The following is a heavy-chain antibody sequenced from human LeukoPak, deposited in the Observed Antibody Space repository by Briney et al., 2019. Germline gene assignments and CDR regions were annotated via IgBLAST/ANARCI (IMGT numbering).Heavy chain of an antibody. D-gene: IGHD6-19*01. Sequence: GASVKVSCKASGYTFTSYGISWVRQAPGQGLEWMGWISAYNGNTNYAQKLQGRVTMTTDTSTTTAYMELRSLRSDDTAVYYCARDFDRVAGTPALDYWGQGTLVTVSS. J-gene: IGHJ4*02. V-gene: IGHV1-18*01. CDR2: ISAYNGNT. CDR1: GYTFTSYG. CDR3: ARDFDRVAGTPALDY.